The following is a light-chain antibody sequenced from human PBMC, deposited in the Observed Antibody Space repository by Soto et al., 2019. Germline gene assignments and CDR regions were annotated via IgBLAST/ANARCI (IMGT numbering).Light chain of an antibody. Sequence: AIELTPSAAALFASVEDRVTITCRASQGISSALAWYQQKPGKAPKLLIYDASSLESGVPSRFSGSGSGTDFTLTISSLQPEDFATYYCQQFNSYLWTFGQGTKVDIK. CDR1: QGISSA. V-gene: IGKV1-13*02. J-gene: IGKJ1*01. CDR2: DAS. CDR3: QQFNSYLWT.